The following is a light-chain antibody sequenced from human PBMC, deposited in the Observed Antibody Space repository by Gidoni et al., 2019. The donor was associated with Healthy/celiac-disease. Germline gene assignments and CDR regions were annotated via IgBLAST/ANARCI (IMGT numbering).Light chain of an antibody. CDR1: QRVSSSY. Sequence: RASQRVSSSYLAWYQQKPGQAPRLLIYGASSRATGIPDRFSGSGSGTDFTLTISRLEPEDFAVYYCQQYGSSSFTFGPGTKVDIK. CDR3: QQYGSSSFT. J-gene: IGKJ3*01. CDR2: GAS. V-gene: IGKV3-20*01.